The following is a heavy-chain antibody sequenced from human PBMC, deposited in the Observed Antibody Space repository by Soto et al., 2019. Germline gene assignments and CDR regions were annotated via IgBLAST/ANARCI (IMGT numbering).Heavy chain of an antibody. CDR2: INPSGGST. Sequence: ASVKVSCKSSGYTFTSYYIHWVRQAPGQGLEWMGIINPSGGSTSYAQKFQGRVTMTRDTSTSTVYMELSSLRSEDTAVYYCARGRSVGYYYYYYGMDVWGQGTTVTVSS. D-gene: IGHD1-26*01. J-gene: IGHJ6*02. V-gene: IGHV1-46*01. CDR3: ARGRSVGYYYYYYGMDV. CDR1: GYTFTSYY.